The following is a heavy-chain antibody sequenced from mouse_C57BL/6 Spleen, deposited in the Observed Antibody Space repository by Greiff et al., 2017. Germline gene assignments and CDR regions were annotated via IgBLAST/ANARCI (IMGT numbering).Heavy chain of an antibody. CDR1: GYAFSSSW. V-gene: IGHV1-82*01. Sequence: QVQLQQSGPELVKPGASVKISCKASGYAFSSSWMNWVKQRPGKGLEWIGRIYPGDGDTNYNGKFKGKATLTADKSSSTAYMQLSILTSEDSAVYCCARGSTVGVDDWGQGTTLTVAA. CDR3: ARGSTVGVDD. CDR2: IYPGDGDT. J-gene: IGHJ2*01. D-gene: IGHD1-1*01.